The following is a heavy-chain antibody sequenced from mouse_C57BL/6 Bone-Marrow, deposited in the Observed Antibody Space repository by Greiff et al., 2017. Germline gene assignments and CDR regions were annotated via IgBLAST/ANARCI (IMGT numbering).Heavy chain of an antibody. CDR1: GYTFTSYG. D-gene: IGHD2-3*01. J-gene: IGHJ4*01. CDR2: IYPRSGNT. Sequence: VQLQQSGAELARPGASVKLSCKASGYTFTSYGISWVKQRTGQGLEWIGEIYPRSGNTYYNEKFKGKATLTADKSSSTAYMELRSLTSEDSAVYFCAGGGVMMITWDYCAMDFWGQGTSVTVSS. V-gene: IGHV1-81*01. CDR3: AGGGVMMITWDYCAMDF.